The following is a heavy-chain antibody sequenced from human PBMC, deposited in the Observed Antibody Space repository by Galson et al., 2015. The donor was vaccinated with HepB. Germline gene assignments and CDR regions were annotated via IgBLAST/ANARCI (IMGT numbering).Heavy chain of an antibody. Sequence: SVKVSCKASGYTFTSYGISWVRQAPGQGLEWMGWISAYNGNTNYAQKLQGRVTMTTGTSASTAYMELRSLRSDDTAVYYCARDPVVVPTAKGATFDIWGQGTMVTVSS. CDR1: GYTFTSYG. D-gene: IGHD2-2*01. V-gene: IGHV1-18*01. CDR3: ARDPVVVPTAKGATFDI. CDR2: ISAYNGNT. J-gene: IGHJ3*02.